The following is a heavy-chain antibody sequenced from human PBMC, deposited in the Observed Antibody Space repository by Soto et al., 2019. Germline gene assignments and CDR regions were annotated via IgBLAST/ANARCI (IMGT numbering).Heavy chain of an antibody. CDR1: GGSISNVNYC. CDR3: ARGPSGDKVDS. V-gene: IGHV4-30-4*01. Sequence: QVQLQESGPGLVKPSQTLSLTCTVSGGSISNVNYCWSWIRQSPDKGLAWIGHIYNGGTTYNNPSPTILVSISIDASNNQFSLKLSSARAADTAVYYCARGPSGDKVDSWGQGTLVTVSS. CDR2: IYNGGTT. J-gene: IGHJ4*02. D-gene: IGHD7-27*01.